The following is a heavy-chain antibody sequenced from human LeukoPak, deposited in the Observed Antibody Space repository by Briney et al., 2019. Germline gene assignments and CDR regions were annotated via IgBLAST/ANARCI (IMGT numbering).Heavy chain of an antibody. V-gene: IGHV1-2*04. CDR3: ARDFGSSWYATSMDV. Sequence: ASVKVSCKASGCTFTGYYMHWVRQAPGQGLEWMGWINPNSGGTNYAQKFQGWVTMTRDTSISTAYMELSRLRSDDTAVYYCARDFGSSWYATSMDVWGQGTTVTVSS. CDR1: GCTFTGYY. CDR2: INPNSGGT. J-gene: IGHJ6*02. D-gene: IGHD6-13*01.